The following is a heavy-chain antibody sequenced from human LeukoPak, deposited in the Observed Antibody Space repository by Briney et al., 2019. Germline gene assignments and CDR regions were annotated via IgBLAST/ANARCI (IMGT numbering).Heavy chain of an antibody. J-gene: IGHJ3*01. CDR1: GXIFSSFG. D-gene: IGHD3-16*01. CDR3: ARDLVSGAYTFDV. CDR2: ISNTGTTV. Sequence: GGSLRLSCAASGXIFSSFGLNWVRQAPGKGLEWVSYISNTGTTVYYADSVRGRFTFSRDNAKNSLYLQINSLRAEDTAVYYCARDLVSGAYTFDVWGQGTLVTVSS. V-gene: IGHV3-48*03.